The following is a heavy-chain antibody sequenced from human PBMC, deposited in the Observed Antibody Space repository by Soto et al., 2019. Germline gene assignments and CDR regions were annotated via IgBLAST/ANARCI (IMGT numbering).Heavy chain of an antibody. CDR3: ARILSPELGYCSGGSCYGMDV. V-gene: IGHV1-18*01. Sequence: GASVKVSCKASGYTFTSYGISWVRQAPGQGLEWMGWISPYNGNTNYAQKLQGRVTMTTDTSTSTAYMELSRLRPDDTAVYYCARILSPELGYCSGGSCYGMDVWGQGTTVTVSS. J-gene: IGHJ6*02. CDR1: GYTFTSYG. CDR2: ISPYNGNT. D-gene: IGHD2-15*01.